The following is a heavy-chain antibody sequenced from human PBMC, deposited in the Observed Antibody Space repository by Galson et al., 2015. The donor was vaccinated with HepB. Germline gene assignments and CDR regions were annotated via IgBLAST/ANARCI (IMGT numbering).Heavy chain of an antibody. Sequence: SVKVSCKASGGTFSSYAISWVRQAPGQGLEWMGGIIPIFGTANYAQKFQGRVTITADESTSTAYMELSSLRSEDTAVYYCAREEMEVRGVITKIFDYWGQGTLVTVSS. J-gene: IGHJ4*02. CDR2: IIPIFGTA. V-gene: IGHV1-69*13. CDR1: GGTFSSYA. CDR3: AREEMEVRGVITKIFDY. D-gene: IGHD3-10*01.